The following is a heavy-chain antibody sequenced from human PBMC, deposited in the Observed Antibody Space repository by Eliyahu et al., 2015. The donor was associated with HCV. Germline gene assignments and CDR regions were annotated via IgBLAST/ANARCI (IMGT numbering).Heavy chain of an antibody. CDR1: GGSIPTYY. J-gene: IGHJ5*02. Sequence: QVQLQESGPGLVKPSETLSLTCXVSGGSIPTYYWSWIRQPPGKGLGWVGXIHYSGSTNYNPPLKSRVTISIDTSKNQFSLNLTSVTAADTAMYYCASGGGGIAVTGTGGWFDPWGQGTLVTVSS. CDR3: ASGGGGIAVTGTGGWFDP. CDR2: IHYSGST. V-gene: IGHV4-59*01. D-gene: IGHD6-19*01.